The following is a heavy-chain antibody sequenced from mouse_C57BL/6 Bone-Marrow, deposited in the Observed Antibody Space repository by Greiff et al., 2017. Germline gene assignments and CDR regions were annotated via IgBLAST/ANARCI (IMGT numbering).Heavy chain of an antibody. CDR3: ARRDV. Sequence: EVQRVESGGGLVQPGGSLKLSCAASGFTFSDYYMYWVRQTPEKRLEWVAYISNGGGSTYYPDTVKGRFTISRDNAKNTLYLQMSRLKSEDTAMYYCARRDVWGTGTTVTVSS. CDR1: GFTFSDYY. J-gene: IGHJ1*03. CDR2: ISNGGGST. V-gene: IGHV5-12*01.